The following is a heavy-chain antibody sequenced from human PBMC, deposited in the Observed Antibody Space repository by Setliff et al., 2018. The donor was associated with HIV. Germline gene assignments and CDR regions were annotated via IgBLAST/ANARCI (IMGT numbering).Heavy chain of an antibody. J-gene: IGHJ6*02. CDR1: GFTFSKTW. CDR3: ATDNGPSYSMDI. Sequence: LRLSCAASGFTFSKTWMTWVRQAPGKGLEWVGRIKSNIDGGTRDYAAPVKGRFTISRDDSKNTLYLQMNSLKTEDTGVYFCATDNGPSYSMDIWGQGTTVTVSS. V-gene: IGHV3-15*01. CDR2: IKSNIDGGTR. D-gene: IGHD2-21*01.